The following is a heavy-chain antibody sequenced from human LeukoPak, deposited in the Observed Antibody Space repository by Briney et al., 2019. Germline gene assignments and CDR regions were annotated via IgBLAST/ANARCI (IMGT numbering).Heavy chain of an antibody. CDR3: ATLPRAYNS. CDR2: IFVGDSDT. Sequence: GESLKISCKGSGYSFTSYWIGWVGQMPGKGLEWMGIIFVGDSDTRYSPSFQGQVTISADKSISTVYLQWSSLKASDTAMYYCATLPRAYNSWGQGTLVTVSS. CDR1: GYSFTSYW. D-gene: IGHD2-2*02. J-gene: IGHJ4*02. V-gene: IGHV5-51*01.